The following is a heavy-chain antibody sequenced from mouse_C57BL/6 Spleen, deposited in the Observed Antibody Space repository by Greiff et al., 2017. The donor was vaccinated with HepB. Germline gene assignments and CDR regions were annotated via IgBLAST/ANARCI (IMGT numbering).Heavy chain of an antibody. V-gene: IGHV1-69*01. Sequence: QVQLQQPGAELVMPGASVKLSCKASGYTFTSYWMHWVKQRPGQGLKWIGEIDPSDSYTNYNQKFKGKSTLTVDKSSSTAYMQLSSLTSEDSAVYYCASSPTVVATRNAMDYWGQGTSVTVSS. CDR2: IDPSDSYT. J-gene: IGHJ4*01. CDR1: GYTFTSYW. CDR3: ASSPTVVATRNAMDY. D-gene: IGHD1-1*01.